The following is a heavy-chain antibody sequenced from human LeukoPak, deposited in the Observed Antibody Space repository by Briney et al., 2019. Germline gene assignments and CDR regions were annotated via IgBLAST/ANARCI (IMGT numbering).Heavy chain of an antibody. CDR1: AGTVSSYA. V-gene: IGHV1-69*05. CDR2: IIPIFGTA. CDR3: ARDSSGYYTSNWFDP. J-gene: IGHJ5*02. Sequence: SVKVSCKASAGTVSSYAISWVRQAPGQGLEWMGGIIPIFGTANYAQKFQGRVTITTDESTSTAYMELSSLRSEDTAVYYCARDSSGYYTSNWFDPWGQGTLVTVSS. D-gene: IGHD3-3*01.